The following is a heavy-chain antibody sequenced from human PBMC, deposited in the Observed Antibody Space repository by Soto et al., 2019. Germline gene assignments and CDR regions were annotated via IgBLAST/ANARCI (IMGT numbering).Heavy chain of an antibody. CDR2: ISYDGSNT. CDR1: GFIFSSYG. Sequence: QVHLMESGGGVVQPGRSLRLSCAASGFIFSSYGMHWVRQAPGKGLEWVAVISYDGSNTFHADSVKGRFTISRDNTKNTLYLEMNSPRAEDTAISYCANDDGAAWVGSLEYWCQGTLVTVSS. J-gene: IGHJ4*02. CDR3: ANDDGAAWVGSLEY. D-gene: IGHD2-8*01. V-gene: IGHV3-30*18.